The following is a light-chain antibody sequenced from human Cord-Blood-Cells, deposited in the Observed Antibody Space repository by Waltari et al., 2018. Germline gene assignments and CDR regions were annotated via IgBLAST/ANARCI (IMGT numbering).Light chain of an antibody. J-gene: IGKJ2*03. CDR1: QGISHY. CDR3: QKYNSAPYS. Sequence: DIQMTQSPSSLSASVGDRVTITCRASQGISHYLAWYQQKPGKVPKLLIYAASTLQSGVPSRFSGSGSETDFTLTISSLQPEDVATYYGQKYNSAPYSFGQGTKLEIK. V-gene: IGKV1-27*01. CDR2: AAS.